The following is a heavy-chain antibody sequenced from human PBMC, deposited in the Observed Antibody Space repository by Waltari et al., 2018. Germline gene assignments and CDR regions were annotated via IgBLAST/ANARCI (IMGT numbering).Heavy chain of an antibody. CDR3: VRDGLIHAADY. Sequence: EVQLVESGGNLVQPGGSLRLSCVAYGFTFSKYYMMWVRQAPGKWREWVANINGDGSAKNYMDSVRGRFTISRDNAKNSVYMQLNSLRDDDTAVYYCVRDGLIHAADYWGQGTLVTVSS. J-gene: IGHJ4*02. D-gene: IGHD2-15*01. CDR2: INGDGSAK. V-gene: IGHV3-7*01. CDR1: GFTFSKYY.